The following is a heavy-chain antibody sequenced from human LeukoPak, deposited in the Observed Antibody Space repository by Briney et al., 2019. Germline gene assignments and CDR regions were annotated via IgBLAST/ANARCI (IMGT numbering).Heavy chain of an antibody. D-gene: IGHD6-19*01. CDR3: ARDRGQWLVSNYYYYGIGV. J-gene: IGHJ6*02. Sequence: GGSLRLSCAASGFTFSSYWMSWVRQAPGKGLEWVANIKEDGSEKYYADSVKGRFTISRDNAKTSLYLQMNSLRAEDTAVYYCARDRGQWLVSNYYYYGIGVWGQGTTVTVSS. CDR2: IKEDGSEK. CDR1: GFTFSSYW. V-gene: IGHV3-7*01.